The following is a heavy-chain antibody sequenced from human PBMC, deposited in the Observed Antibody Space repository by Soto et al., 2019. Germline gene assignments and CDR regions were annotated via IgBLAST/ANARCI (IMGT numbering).Heavy chain of an antibody. CDR2: INPGDGRT. J-gene: IGHJ5*02. CDR3: ARGREYSFGSNWFDP. Sequence: QVQLVQSGAEVRKPGASVKLSCKASGYAFTYYHMHWVRQAPGQGLEWLGVINPGDGRTRYTEKFQDRVTMTRDTSTSTVFMEMSSLRSDDTAVYFCARGREYSFGSNWFDPWGPGTLVTVSS. CDR1: GYAFTYYH. D-gene: IGHD4-4*01. V-gene: IGHV1-46*01.